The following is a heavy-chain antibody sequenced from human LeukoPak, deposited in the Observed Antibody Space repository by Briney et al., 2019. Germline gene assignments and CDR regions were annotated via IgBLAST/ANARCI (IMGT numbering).Heavy chain of an antibody. CDR2: TYYSGST. CDR1: GGSISSYY. Sequence: SETLSLTCTVSGGSISSYYWSWIRQPPGKGLEWIGYTYYSGSTNYNPSLKSRVTISVDTSKNQFSLKLSSVTAADTAVYYCARAENWFDPWGQGTLVTVSS. CDR3: ARAENWFDP. V-gene: IGHV4-59*01. J-gene: IGHJ5*02.